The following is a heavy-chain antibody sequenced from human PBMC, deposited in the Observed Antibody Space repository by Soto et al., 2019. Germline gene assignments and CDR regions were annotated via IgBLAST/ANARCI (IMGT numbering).Heavy chain of an antibody. CDR1: GYTLTELS. V-gene: IGHV1-24*01. J-gene: IGHJ5*02. CDR3: ATRYCSSTSCYGNWFDP. Sequence: ASVKVSCKVSGYTLTELSMHWVRQAPGKGLEWMGGFDPEDGETIYAQKFQGRVTMTEDTSTDTAYMELSSLRSEDTAVYYCATRYCSSTSCYGNWFDPWGQGTLVTVSS. CDR2: FDPEDGET. D-gene: IGHD2-2*01.